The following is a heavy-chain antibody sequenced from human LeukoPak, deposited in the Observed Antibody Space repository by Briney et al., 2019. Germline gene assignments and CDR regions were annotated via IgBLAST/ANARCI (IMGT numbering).Heavy chain of an antibody. J-gene: IGHJ3*02. CDR2: ISTSGSTK. CDR3: ARDRDPGYNDSSGYRRVNAFDI. Sequence: PGGSLRLSCAASGFTFSSYEMNWVRQAPGKGLEWVSYISTSGSTKYYADSVKGRFTISRDNATNSLYLQMNSLRAEDTAVYYCARDRDPGYNDSSGYRRVNAFDIWGQGTMVTVSS. V-gene: IGHV3-48*03. D-gene: IGHD3-22*01. CDR1: GFTFSSYE.